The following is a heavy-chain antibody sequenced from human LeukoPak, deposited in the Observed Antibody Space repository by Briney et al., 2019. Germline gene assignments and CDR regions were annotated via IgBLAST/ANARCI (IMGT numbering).Heavy chain of an antibody. CDR3: ASRGRITMVRGVLTTPDAFDI. CDR2: IYSGGST. V-gene: IGHV3-53*01. Sequence: PGGSLRLSCAASGFTVSSNYMSWVRQAPGKGLEWVSVIYSGGSTYYADSVKGRFTISRGNSKNTLYLQMNSLRAEDTAVYYCASRGRITMVRGVLTTPDAFDIWGQGTMVTVSS. CDR1: GFTVSSNY. D-gene: IGHD3-10*01. J-gene: IGHJ3*02.